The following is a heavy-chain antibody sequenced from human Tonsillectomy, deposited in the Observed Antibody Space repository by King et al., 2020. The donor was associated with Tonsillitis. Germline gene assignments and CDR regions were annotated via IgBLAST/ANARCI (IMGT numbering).Heavy chain of an antibody. V-gene: IGHV3-73*02. CDR3: SLTKPGYSGVWY. Sequence: VQLVESGGGLVQPGGSLKLSCTASGFTFSGSTMLWVRQASGKGLEWVGRIRSKANSYATAYAASVKGRFTLSRDDSKNTAYLQMNSLKTEDTAVYYCSLTKPGYSGVWYWGQGTLVTVSS. CDR2: IRSKANSYAT. D-gene: IGHD6-19*01. J-gene: IGHJ4*02. CDR1: GFTFSGST.